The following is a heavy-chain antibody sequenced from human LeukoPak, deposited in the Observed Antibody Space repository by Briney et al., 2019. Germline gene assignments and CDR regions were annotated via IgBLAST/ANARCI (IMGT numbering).Heavy chain of an antibody. D-gene: IGHD3-16*01. CDR1: GFTFSSYS. J-gene: IGHJ4*02. Sequence: GGSLRLSCAASGFTFSSYSMNWVRQAPGKGLEWVSSISSSSSYIYYADSVKGRFTISRDNSKNTLYLQMNSLRAEDTAVYYCAKDPNYVWGSPADYWGQGTLVTVSS. V-gene: IGHV3-21*04. CDR2: ISSSSSYI. CDR3: AKDPNYVWGSPADY.